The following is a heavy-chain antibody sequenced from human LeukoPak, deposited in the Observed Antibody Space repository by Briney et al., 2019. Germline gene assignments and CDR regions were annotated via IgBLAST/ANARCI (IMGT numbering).Heavy chain of an antibody. CDR1: GGSISSSDW. CDR2: FDNSGST. Sequence: SETLSLTCAVSGGSISSSDWWSWVRQPPGKGLEWIGSFDNSGSTYYNPSLKSRVTISVDTSKDQFSLKLTSVTAADTAVYYCARPPGIAAAWFDPWGQGTLVTVSS. CDR3: ARPPGIAAAWFDP. D-gene: IGHD6-13*01. V-gene: IGHV4-39*01. J-gene: IGHJ5*02.